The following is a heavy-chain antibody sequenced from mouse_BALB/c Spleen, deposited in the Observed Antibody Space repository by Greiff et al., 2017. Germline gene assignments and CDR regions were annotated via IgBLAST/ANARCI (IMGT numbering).Heavy chain of an antibody. D-gene: IGHD1-1*01. CDR3: AREVAKGYAMDY. V-gene: IGHV5-4*02. CDR1: GFTFSDYY. CDR2: ISDGGSYT. J-gene: IGHJ4*01. Sequence: DVMLVESGGGLVKPGGSLKLSCAASGFTFSDYYMYWVRQTPEKRLEWVATISDGGSYTYYPDSVKGRFTISRDNAKNNLYLQMSSLKSEDTAMYYWAREVAKGYAMDYWGQGTSVTVSS.